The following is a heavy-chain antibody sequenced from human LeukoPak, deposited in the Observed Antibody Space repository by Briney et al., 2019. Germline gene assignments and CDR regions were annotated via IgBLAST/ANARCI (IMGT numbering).Heavy chain of an antibody. CDR1: GGSFSGYF. V-gene: IGHV4-34*01. CDR2: INHGGST. Sequence: SETLSLTCAVYGGSFSGYFWTWIRQPPGKGLEWIGEINHGGSTNYNPSLKSRVTISVDTSKNHFSLKLSSLTAADTAVYYCARGPPLTYDGSGYYFFDYWGQGTLATVSS. J-gene: IGHJ4*02. CDR3: ARGPPLTYDGSGYYFFDY. D-gene: IGHD3-22*01.